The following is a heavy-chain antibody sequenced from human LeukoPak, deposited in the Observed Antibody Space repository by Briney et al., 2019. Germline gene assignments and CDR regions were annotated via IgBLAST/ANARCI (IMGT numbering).Heavy chain of an antibody. J-gene: IGHJ4*02. D-gene: IGHD3-16*01. CDR2: IYYSGST. CDR3: ARGRYGWLPFDF. CDR1: GFTFSSYW. V-gene: IGHV4-59*01. Sequence: KTGGSLRLSCAASGFTFSSYWMSWVRQAPGKGLEWIGYIYYSGSTNYNPSLKSRVTISVDTSKNQFTLKLNSVTAADTAVYYCARGRYGWLPFDFWGQGTLVTVSS.